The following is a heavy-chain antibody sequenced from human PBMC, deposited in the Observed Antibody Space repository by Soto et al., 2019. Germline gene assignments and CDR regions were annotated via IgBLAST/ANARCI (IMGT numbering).Heavy chain of an antibody. CDR1: GGSISSGGYY. V-gene: IGHV4-31*02. D-gene: IGHD6-6*01. CDR3: ARLLSIAAPRGYYYYGMDV. Sequence: KPSETVSLTXTVSGGSISSGGYYWSWIRQHPGKGLEWIGYTYYSGSTYYNPSLKSRVTISVDTSKNQFSLKLSSVTAADTAVYYCARLLSIAAPRGYYYYGMDVWGQGTTVTVSS. J-gene: IGHJ6*02. CDR2: TYYSGST.